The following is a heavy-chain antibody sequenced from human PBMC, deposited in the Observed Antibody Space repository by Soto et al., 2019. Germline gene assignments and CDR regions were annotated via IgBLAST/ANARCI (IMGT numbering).Heavy chain of an antibody. CDR1: GFSFSIYE. D-gene: IGHD3-3*01. J-gene: IGHJ4*02. Sequence: HPVGSLRLSCAASGFSFSIYEMNWVRQAPGKGLEWISYIGDSGSPQYYAESVKGRFTISRDNPKNSLYLQMNSLRAEDTAVYYCARAGLLEAYDFWGQGTLLTVSS. CDR3: ARAGLLEAYDF. V-gene: IGHV3-48*03. CDR2: IGDSGSPQ.